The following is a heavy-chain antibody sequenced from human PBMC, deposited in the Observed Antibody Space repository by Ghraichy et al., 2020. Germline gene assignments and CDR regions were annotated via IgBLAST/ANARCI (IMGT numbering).Heavy chain of an antibody. V-gene: IGHV3-53*01. D-gene: IGHD2-2*01. CDR3: ARVFSRSEFFFDY. J-gene: IGHJ4*02. Sequence: SCAASAFTVSNNYMTWVRQAPGKGLEWVSVIYTGGTTYYADSVKGRFTISRDNSKNTLYLQMDSLRAEDTAVYYCARVFSRSEFFFDYWGQGTLVTVSS. CDR2: IYTGGTT. CDR1: AFTVSNNY.